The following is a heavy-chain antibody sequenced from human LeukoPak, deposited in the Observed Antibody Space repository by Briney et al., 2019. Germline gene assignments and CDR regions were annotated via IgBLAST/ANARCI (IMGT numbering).Heavy chain of an antibody. Sequence: PGGSLRLSCAASGFTFSSYWMHWVRQAPGKGLVWVSRINTDGSSTSYADSVKGRFTISRDNSKNTLYLQMNSLRAEDTAVYYCAREGIWFGELSSFDPWGQGTLVTVSS. V-gene: IGHV3-74*01. CDR2: INTDGSST. CDR3: AREGIWFGELSSFDP. CDR1: GFTFSSYW. D-gene: IGHD3-10*01. J-gene: IGHJ5*02.